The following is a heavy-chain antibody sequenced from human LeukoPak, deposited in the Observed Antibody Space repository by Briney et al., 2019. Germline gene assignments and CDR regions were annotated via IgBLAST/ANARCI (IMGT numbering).Heavy chain of an antibody. CDR2: IYYSGST. V-gene: IGHV4-31*03. Sequence: SETLSLTCTVSGGSISSGGYYWSWIRQHPGKGLEWIGYIYYSGSTYYNPSLKSRVTISVDTSKNQFSLKLSSVTAADTAVYYCARERYCSSTSCYPGASDAFDIWGQGTMVTVSS. D-gene: IGHD2-2*01. J-gene: IGHJ3*02. CDR3: ARERYCSSTSCYPGASDAFDI. CDR1: GGSISSGGYY.